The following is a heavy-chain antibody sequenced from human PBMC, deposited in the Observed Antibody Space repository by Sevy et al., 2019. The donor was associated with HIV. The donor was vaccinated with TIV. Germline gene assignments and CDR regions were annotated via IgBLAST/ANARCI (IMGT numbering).Heavy chain of an antibody. J-gene: IGHJ4*02. V-gene: IGHV4-34*01. Sequence: SETLSLTCAVYGGSFSAYYWNWIRQPPGKGLEWIGEINHSGSTNYNPSLKSRVTMSVDTSKKQFSLKLSSVTAADTAVYYCARVLADAYIWGSHRPKYYFDFWGQGTLVTVSS. CDR2: INHSGST. CDR3: ARVLADAYIWGSHRPKYYFDF. CDR1: GGSFSAYY. D-gene: IGHD3-16*02.